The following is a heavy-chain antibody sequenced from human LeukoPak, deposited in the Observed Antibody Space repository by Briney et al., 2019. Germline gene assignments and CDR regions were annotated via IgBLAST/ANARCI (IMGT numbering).Heavy chain of an antibody. J-gene: IGHJ4*02. CDR1: GGSISSSSYY. V-gene: IGHV4-39*07. CDR3: ARVFGEVDY. CDR2: IYYSGST. D-gene: IGHD3-16*01. Sequence: SETLSLTCTVSGGSISSSSYYWGWIRQPPGKGLEWIGSIYYSGSTYYNPSLKSRVTISVDTSKNQFSLKLSSVTAADTAVYYCARVFGEVDYWGQGTLVTVSS.